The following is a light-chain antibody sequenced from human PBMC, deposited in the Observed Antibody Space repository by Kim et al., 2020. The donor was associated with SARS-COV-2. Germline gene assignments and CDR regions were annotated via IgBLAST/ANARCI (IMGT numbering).Light chain of an antibody. J-gene: IGLJ2*01. CDR2: RDS. V-gene: IGLV3-9*01. CDR1: NIGSKN. Sequence: VDLGQTARITWGGNNIGSKNVHWYKQKPGQAPVLVIYRDSNRPSGIPERFSGSNSGNTATLTISRAQAGDEADYYCQVWDSSTAVVFGGGTQLTVL. CDR3: QVWDSSTAVV.